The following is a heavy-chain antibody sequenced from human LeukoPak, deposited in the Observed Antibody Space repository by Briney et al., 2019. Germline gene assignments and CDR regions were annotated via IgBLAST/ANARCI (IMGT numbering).Heavy chain of an antibody. D-gene: IGHD5-18*01. V-gene: IGHV3-21*01. CDR1: GFTFSIHT. CDR2: ISTTSSYI. Sequence: GGSLRLSCAASGFTFSIHTMSWVRQAPGKGLEWVSCISTTSSYIYYADSVKGRFTISRDNAKNSLYLQMNSLRAEDTAVYYCARVVNSYGPVDYWGQGTLVTVSS. CDR3: ARVVNSYGPVDY. J-gene: IGHJ4*02.